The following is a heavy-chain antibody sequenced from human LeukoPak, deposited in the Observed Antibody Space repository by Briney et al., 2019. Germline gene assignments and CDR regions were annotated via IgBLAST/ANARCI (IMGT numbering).Heavy chain of an antibody. CDR1: GGSISSYY. V-gene: IGHV4-59*01. CDR2: IYYSGST. J-gene: IGHJ4*02. D-gene: IGHD3-9*01. Sequence: SENLSLTCTVSGGSISSYYWSWIRQPPGKGLEWIGYIYYSGSTNYNPSLKSRVTISVDTSKNQFPLKLSSVTAADTAVYYCARADLTGYSYYFDYWGQGTLVTVSS. CDR3: ARADLTGYSYYFDY.